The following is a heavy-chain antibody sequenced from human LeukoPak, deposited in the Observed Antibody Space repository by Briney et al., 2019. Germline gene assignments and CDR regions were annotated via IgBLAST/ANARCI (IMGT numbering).Heavy chain of an antibody. CDR2: ISSGSRYI. V-gene: IGHV3-21*01. Sequence: GGSLRLSCAASAFTFSSFTMNWVRQAPGKGLEWVSSISSGSRYIYYADSVKGRFTISRDNAKNSLYLQMNSLRAEDTAVYYCARVSREGSSNWPDCWGQGTLVTVTS. J-gene: IGHJ4*02. CDR3: ARVSREGSSNWPDC. CDR1: AFTFSSFT. D-gene: IGHD6-13*01.